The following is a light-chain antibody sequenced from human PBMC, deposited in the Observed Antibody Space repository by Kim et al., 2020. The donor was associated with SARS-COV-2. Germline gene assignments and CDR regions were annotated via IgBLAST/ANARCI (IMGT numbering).Light chain of an antibody. V-gene: IGKV3-15*01. Sequence: EVVMTQSPATLSASPGERAALSCRASQSVSTNLAWYQQKPGQAPRLLLNGASTRATGIPARFTGSGSGTEFTLTISSLQSEDFAVYYWQQYNNWPPVTFGQGTKVDI. CDR2: GAS. J-gene: IGKJ1*01. CDR3: QQYNNWPPVT. CDR1: QSVSTN.